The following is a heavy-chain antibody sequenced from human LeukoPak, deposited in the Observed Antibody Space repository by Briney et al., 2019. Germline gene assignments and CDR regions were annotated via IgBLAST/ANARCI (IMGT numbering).Heavy chain of an antibody. V-gene: IGHV4-34*01. J-gene: IGHJ4*02. CDR3: RRVAHSSSWYFFDS. CDR1: GGSFSGYY. Sequence: SETLSLTCAVYGGSFSGYYWSWIRQPPGKGLEWIGEITHNGSTSYNPSLKGRVTISVDTSKNQFSLQLSSVTAADTAVYYCRRVAHSSSWYFFDSWGQGTLATVSS. CDR2: ITHNGST. D-gene: IGHD6-13*01.